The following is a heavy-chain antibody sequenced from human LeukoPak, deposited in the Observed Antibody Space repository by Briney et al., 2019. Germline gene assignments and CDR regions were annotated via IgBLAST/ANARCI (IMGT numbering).Heavy chain of an antibody. Sequence: ASVKVACKASGYTFTSYYMHWVRQAPGQGLEWMGIINPSGGSTSYAQKFQGRVTMTRDMSTSTVYMELSSLRSEDTAVYYCARETGTTTGYRGFDYWGQGTLVTVSS. CDR3: ARETGTTTGYRGFDY. J-gene: IGHJ4*02. D-gene: IGHD1-7*01. V-gene: IGHV1-46*01. CDR2: INPSGGST. CDR1: GYTFTSYY.